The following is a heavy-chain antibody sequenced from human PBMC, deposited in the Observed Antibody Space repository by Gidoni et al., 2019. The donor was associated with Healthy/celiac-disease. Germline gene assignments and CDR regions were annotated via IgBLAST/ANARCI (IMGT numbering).Heavy chain of an antibody. CDR2: IYPGDSDT. CDR1: GYSFTSYW. D-gene: IGHD2-15*01. J-gene: IGHJ4*02. CDR3: ARLGNDPVVAATYYFDY. V-gene: IGHV5-51*01. Sequence: EVQLVQSGAEVKKPGASLKISCKGSGYSFTSYWIGWVRQLPGKGLEWMGIIYPGDSDTRYSPSFQGQVTISADKSISTAYLQWSSLKASDTAMYYCARLGNDPVVAATYYFDYWGQGTLVTVSS.